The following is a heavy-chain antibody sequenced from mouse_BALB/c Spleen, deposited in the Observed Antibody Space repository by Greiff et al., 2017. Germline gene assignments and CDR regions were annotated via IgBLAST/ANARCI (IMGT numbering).Heavy chain of an antibody. Sequence: EVQVVESGGGLVQPGGSRKLSCAASGFTFSSFGMHWVRQAPEKGLEWVAYISSGSSTIYYADTVKGRFTISRDNPKNTLFLQMISLRSEDTAMYYCARSGGYYAMDYWGQGTSVTVSS. CDR3: ARSGGYYAMDY. J-gene: IGHJ4*01. CDR2: ISSGSSTI. D-gene: IGHD3-1*01. V-gene: IGHV5-17*02. CDR1: GFTFSSFG.